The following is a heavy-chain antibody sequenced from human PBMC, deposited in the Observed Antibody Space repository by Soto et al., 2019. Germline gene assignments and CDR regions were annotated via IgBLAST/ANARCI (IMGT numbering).Heavy chain of an antibody. J-gene: IGHJ6*02. D-gene: IGHD3-10*01. V-gene: IGHV3-21*01. CDR2: ISSSSSYI. CDR1: GFTFSSYS. Sequence: EVQLVESGGGLVKPGGSPRLSCAASGFTFSSYSMNWVRQAPGKGLEWVSSISSSSSYIYYADSVKGRFTISRDNAKNSLYLQMNSLRAEDTAVYYCARDFRFGELIDGMDVWGQGTTVTVSS. CDR3: ARDFRFGELIDGMDV.